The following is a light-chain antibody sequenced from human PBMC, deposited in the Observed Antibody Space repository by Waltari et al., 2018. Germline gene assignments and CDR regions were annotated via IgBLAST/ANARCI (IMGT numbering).Light chain of an antibody. CDR1: SSNIGSNT. J-gene: IGLJ3*02. V-gene: IGLV1-44*01. CDR2: RNN. CDR3: AAWDDSLNGWV. Sequence: QSVLTQPPSASVTPGQRVTISCSGSSSNIGSNTVNWYQQLPGTAPKLLIYRNNQRPSGVPDRCSGSKSGTSASLAISGLQSEDETDYYCAAWDDSLNGWVFGGGTKLTVL.